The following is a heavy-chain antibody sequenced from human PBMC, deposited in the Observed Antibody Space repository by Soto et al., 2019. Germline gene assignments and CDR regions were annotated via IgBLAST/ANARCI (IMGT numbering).Heavy chain of an antibody. V-gene: IGHV3-7*01. Sequence: GGSLRLSCAASGFTFSSSWMSWVRQAPGKGLEWVANIKQDGSEKYYVDSVKGRFTISRDNAKNSLSLQMNSLRAEDTAVYYCARRKYSGYDFDYWGQGTLVTVSS. CDR3: ARRKYSGYDFDY. CDR1: GFTFSSSW. CDR2: IKQDGSEK. J-gene: IGHJ4*02. D-gene: IGHD5-12*01.